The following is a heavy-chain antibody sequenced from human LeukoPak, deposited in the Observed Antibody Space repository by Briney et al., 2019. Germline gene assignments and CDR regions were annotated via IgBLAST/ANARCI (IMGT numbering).Heavy chain of an antibody. CDR3: AKDHSAGTPKSAFDI. Sequence: PGGSLRLSCAAPGFTFSSYGMHWVRQAPGKGLEWVAVIWYDGSNKYYADSVKGRFTISRDNSKNTLYLQMNSLRAEDTAVYYCAKDHSAGTPKSAFDIWGQGTMVTVSS. CDR2: IWYDGSNK. CDR1: GFTFSSYG. V-gene: IGHV3-33*06. J-gene: IGHJ3*02. D-gene: IGHD6-13*01.